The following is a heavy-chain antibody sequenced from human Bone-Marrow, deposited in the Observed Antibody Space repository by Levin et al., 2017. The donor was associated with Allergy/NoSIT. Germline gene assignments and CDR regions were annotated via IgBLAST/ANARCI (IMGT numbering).Heavy chain of an antibody. J-gene: IGHJ6*02. Sequence: GGSLRLSCAASGFTFSTYAMSWVRQAPGKGLEWVSAISGSAGSTSYADSVKGRFTISRDNSKNTLNLQMNSLRAEDTAVYYCAKGGCGGGSCYSHYYYGMDGWGQGTTVTVSS. D-gene: IGHD2-21*01. CDR2: ISGSAGST. V-gene: IGHV3-23*01. CDR1: GFTFSTYA. CDR3: AKGGCGGGSCYSHYYYGMDG.